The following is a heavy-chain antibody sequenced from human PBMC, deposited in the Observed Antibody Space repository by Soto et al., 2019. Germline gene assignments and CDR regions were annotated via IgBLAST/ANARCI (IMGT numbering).Heavy chain of an antibody. J-gene: IGHJ4*02. CDR2: INPNSGGT. CDR1: GYTXTGYY. Sequence: SXKVSFKASGYTXTGYYMNWVRQAPGQGLEWMGWINPNSGGTNYAQKFQGWVTMTRYTSISTAYMELSRLTSDDTAVYYGARDAAPPSAAAMVEFAYWGQGTLGTVSS. CDR3: ARDAAPPSAAAMVEFAY. V-gene: IGHV1-2*04. D-gene: IGHD5-18*01.